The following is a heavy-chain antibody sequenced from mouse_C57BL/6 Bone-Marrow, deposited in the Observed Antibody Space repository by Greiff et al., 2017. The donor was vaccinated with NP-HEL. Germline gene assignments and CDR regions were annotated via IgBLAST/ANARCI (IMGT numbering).Heavy chain of an antibody. CDR3: ARITTAPFDY. Sequence: QVQLQQSGAELARPGASVKMSCKASGYTFTSYTMHWVKQRPGQGLEWIGYINPSSGYTKYNQKFKDKATLTADKSSSPAYMQLSSLTSEDSAVYYCARITTAPFDYWGQGTTLTVSS. J-gene: IGHJ2*01. V-gene: IGHV1-4*01. D-gene: IGHD1-2*01. CDR2: INPSSGYT. CDR1: GYTFTSYT.